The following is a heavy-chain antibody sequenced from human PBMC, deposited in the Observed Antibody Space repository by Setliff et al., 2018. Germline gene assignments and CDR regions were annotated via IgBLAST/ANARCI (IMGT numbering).Heavy chain of an antibody. CDR2: IRYDGNVK. D-gene: IGHD3-16*01. CDR1: GFTFGGYG. CDR3: VKWDSKYVSGSHYMDV. V-gene: IGHV3-30*02. J-gene: IGHJ6*03. Sequence: PGGSLRLSCGAAGFTFGGYGMHWVRQAPGKGLEWVALIRYDGNVKYHADSVKDRFTISRDNSKNTLYLQVNTLRPEDTAVYYCVKWDSKYVSGSHYMDVWGKGTTVTVSS.